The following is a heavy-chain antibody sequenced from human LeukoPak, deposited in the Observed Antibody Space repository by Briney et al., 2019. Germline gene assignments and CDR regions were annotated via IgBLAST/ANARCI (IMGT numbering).Heavy chain of an antibody. J-gene: IGHJ6*02. Sequence: GGSLRLSCAASGFTLDAFAMHWVRHAPGKGLEWVSLIDKDGRKTYYADSVKGRFTISQDSSKNSLYLQMNSLRTEDTALYYCATWAFYHSLDVWGRGATVIVSS. CDR2: IDKDGRKT. D-gene: IGHD1-26*01. CDR3: ATWAFYHSLDV. CDR1: GFTLDAFA. V-gene: IGHV3-43*02.